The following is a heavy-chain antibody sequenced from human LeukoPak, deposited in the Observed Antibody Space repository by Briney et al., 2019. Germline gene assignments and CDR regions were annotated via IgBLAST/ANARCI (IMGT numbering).Heavy chain of an antibody. Sequence: GGSLRLSCAASGFNVRNNFMSGVRQTPGQGLEWVAVIYGGVSTNYADSVKGRFTISRDNSENTAYLQMNSLRAEDTAVYSCARASGPFDYWGQGTLVTVSS. CDR1: GFNVRNNF. CDR2: IYGGVST. J-gene: IGHJ4*02. D-gene: IGHD3-10*01. CDR3: ARASGPFDY. V-gene: IGHV3-53*01.